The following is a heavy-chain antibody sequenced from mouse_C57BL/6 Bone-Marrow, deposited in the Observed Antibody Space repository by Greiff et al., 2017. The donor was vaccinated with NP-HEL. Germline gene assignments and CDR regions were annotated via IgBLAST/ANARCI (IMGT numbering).Heavy chain of an antibody. Sequence: QVQLQQPGAELVKPGASVKLSCKASGYTFTSYWMQWVKQRPGQGLEWIGEIDPSDSYTNYNQKFKGKATLTVDTSSSTAYMQLSSLTSEDSAVYYCAREITTVVATEGYWGQGTTLTVSS. CDR2: IDPSDSYT. D-gene: IGHD1-1*01. V-gene: IGHV1-50*01. CDR1: GYTFTSYW. CDR3: AREITTVVATEGY. J-gene: IGHJ2*01.